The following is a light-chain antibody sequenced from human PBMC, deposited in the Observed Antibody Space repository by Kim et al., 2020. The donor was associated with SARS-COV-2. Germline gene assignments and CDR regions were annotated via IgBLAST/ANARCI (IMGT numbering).Light chain of an antibody. J-gene: IGKJ2*01. CDR2: DAS. CDR1: ESVGSR. Sequence: VSPGERATISCRASESVGSRLAWYQHKPGQAPRLHIYDASTRAVGMPSRFSGGGSDTEFTLTISSLQSEDCALDFCQHYNQWPPYTFGQGPKLEI. V-gene: IGKV3-15*01. CDR3: QHYNQWPPYT.